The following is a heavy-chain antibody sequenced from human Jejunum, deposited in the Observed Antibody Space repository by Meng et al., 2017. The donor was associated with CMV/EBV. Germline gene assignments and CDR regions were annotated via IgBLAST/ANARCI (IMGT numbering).Heavy chain of an antibody. D-gene: IGHD1-26*01. Sequence: SGFTFDNYWMTWVRQAPGKGLEWVANIKEAGSERNYVDSVKGRFTVSRDNAKKSLSLEMNSLRVEDTAIYFCARWGGEGSTSGFDFWGQGALVTVSS. CDR1: GFTFDNYW. J-gene: IGHJ4*02. CDR3: ARWGGEGSTSGFDF. CDR2: IKEAGSER. V-gene: IGHV3-7*03.